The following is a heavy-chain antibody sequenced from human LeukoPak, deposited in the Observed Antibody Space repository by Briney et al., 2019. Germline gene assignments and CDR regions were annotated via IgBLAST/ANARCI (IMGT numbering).Heavy chain of an antibody. D-gene: IGHD4-11*01. CDR2: IKQDGSEK. V-gene: IGHV3-7*03. Sequence: PGGSLRLSCAASGFTFSSYWMSWVRQAPGKGLEWVANIKQDGSEKYYVDSVKGRFTISRDNAKNSLYLQMNSLRAEDTALYYCARGRRKGSNYWSHYYYYGMDVWGQGTTVTVSS. CDR3: ARGRRKGSNYWSHYYYYGMDV. J-gene: IGHJ6*02. CDR1: GFTFSSYW.